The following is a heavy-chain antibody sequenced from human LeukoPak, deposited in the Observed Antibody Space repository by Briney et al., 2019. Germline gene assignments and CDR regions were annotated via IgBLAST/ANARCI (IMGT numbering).Heavy chain of an antibody. V-gene: IGHV4-34*01. Sequence: SETLSLTCAVYGGSFSGYYWSWIRQPPGKGLEWIGEINHSGSTNYNPSLKSRVTISVDTSKNQFSLKLSSVTAADTAVYYCARGGLGYCSSTSCYRVQFDPRGQGTLVSVSS. D-gene: IGHD2-2*01. J-gene: IGHJ5*02. CDR3: ARGGLGYCSSTSCYRVQFDP. CDR1: GGSFSGYY. CDR2: INHSGST.